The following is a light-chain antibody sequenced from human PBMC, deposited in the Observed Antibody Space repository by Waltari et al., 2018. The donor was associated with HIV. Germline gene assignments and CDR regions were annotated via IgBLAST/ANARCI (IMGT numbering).Light chain of an antibody. CDR1: SIDVGGYDY. Sequence: QSALTQPRSVSGSPGQSVTISCTGTSIDVGGYDYVSWYKQHPGEAPKLIIYDVSKRPAGVPDRFSGSKSGTTSALTSSGRQAEGEADYYCCAYAGSDTFGLFGGGTKVTVL. V-gene: IGLV2-11*01. J-gene: IGLJ2*01. CDR3: CAYAGSDTFGL. CDR2: DVS.